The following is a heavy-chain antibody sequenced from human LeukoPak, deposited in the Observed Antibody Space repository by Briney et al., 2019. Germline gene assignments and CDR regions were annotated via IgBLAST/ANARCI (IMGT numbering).Heavy chain of an antibody. CDR2: IYYSGST. V-gene: IGHV4-59*08. CDR1: GCTISNYY. Sequence: SETLSLTCTASGCTISNYYWSWVRQAPGKGLEWIGYIYYSGSTNYNPSLKSRVSISVATSKNQSSLKLSSVTAADTAVYYCARHTPADAFDYWGQGTLVTVSS. J-gene: IGHJ4*02. CDR3: ARHTPADAFDY. D-gene: IGHD2-2*01.